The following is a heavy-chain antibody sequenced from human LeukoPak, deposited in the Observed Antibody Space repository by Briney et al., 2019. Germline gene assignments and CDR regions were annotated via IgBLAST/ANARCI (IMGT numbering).Heavy chain of an antibody. Sequence: SETLSLTCTVSGGSISSSSYYWGWIRQPPGKGLEWIGSIYYSGSTYYNPSLKSRVTISVDTSKNQFSLKLSSVTAADTAVYYCARGKRSGWPTFDSWGQGTLVTVSS. V-gene: IGHV4-39*07. CDR2: IYYSGST. CDR3: ARGKRSGWPTFDS. CDR1: GGSISSSSYY. J-gene: IGHJ4*02. D-gene: IGHD6-19*01.